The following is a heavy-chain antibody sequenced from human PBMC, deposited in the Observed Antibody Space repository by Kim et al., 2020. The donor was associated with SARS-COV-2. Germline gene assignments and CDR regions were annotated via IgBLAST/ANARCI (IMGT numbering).Heavy chain of an antibody. D-gene: IGHD6-19*01. J-gene: IGHJ4*02. CDR3: ARDVVLSGGEYFDY. CDR2: ISYDGSNK. V-gene: IGHV3-30-3*01. Sequence: GGSLRLSCAASGFTFSSYAMHWVRQAPGKGLEWVAVISYDGSNKYYADSVKGRFTISRDNSKNTLYLQMNSLRAEDTAVYYCARDVVLSGGEYFDYWGQGTLVTVSS. CDR1: GFTFSSYA.